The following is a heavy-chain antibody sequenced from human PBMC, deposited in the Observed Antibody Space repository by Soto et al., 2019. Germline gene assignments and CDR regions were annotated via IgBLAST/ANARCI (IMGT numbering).Heavy chain of an antibody. Sequence: QHGGCLGLSCAASGFTLWSYGMGWVRQAPGKGLEWVADISYDGSNKYYADSVKGRFTISRDNSKNTLYLQMNSLRVEDTAVYYCAKGYHNFDYWGLGTLVTVSS. V-gene: IGHV3-30*18. CDR1: GFTLWSYG. D-gene: IGHD2-2*01. J-gene: IGHJ4*02. CDR3: AKGYHNFDY. CDR2: ISYDGSNK.